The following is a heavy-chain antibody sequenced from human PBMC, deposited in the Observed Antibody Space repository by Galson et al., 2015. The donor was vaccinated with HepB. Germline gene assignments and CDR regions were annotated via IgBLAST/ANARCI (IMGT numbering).Heavy chain of an antibody. D-gene: IGHD4/OR15-4a*01. V-gene: IGHV3-30*18. CDR3: VKESGIPQYGAYFDY. Sequence: LRLSCAASGFILSNYGMQWVRQPPGRGLQWVAVISSDGGTQYYAGSVKGRFTISRDTSKNMLHLQMNSLRPEDTAVYYCVKESGIPQYGAYFDYWGQGALVTVSS. J-gene: IGHJ4*02. CDR1: GFILSNYG. CDR2: ISSDGGTQ.